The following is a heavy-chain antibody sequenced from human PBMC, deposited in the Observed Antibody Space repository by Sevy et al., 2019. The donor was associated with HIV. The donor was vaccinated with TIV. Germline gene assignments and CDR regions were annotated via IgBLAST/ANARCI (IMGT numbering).Heavy chain of an antibody. D-gene: IGHD3-22*01. Sequence: ASVKVSCKVSGYTLTELSIHWVRQAPGKGLEWLVTFDPEDGKTIYAQNFQGRVTMTEDTSTDTTYMELSSLRSEDTAEYYCASTRDYYDSSGYYFDYWGQGTLVTVSS. CDR2: FDPEDGKT. CDR3: ASTRDYYDSSGYYFDY. V-gene: IGHV1-24*01. J-gene: IGHJ4*02. CDR1: GYTLTELS.